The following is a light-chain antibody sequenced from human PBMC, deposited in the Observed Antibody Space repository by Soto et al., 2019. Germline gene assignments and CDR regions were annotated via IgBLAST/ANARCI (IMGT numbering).Light chain of an antibody. V-gene: IGKV3-15*01. Sequence: EIVMTQSPATLSVSPGERATLSCRASQSVSSNLAWYQQKPGQAPSLLIYGASTRATGTPARFSGSGSGTEFTLTITRLEPEDFAMYYCQQYSSSRTFGQGTKVDIK. CDR3: QQYSSSRT. CDR1: QSVSSN. CDR2: GAS. J-gene: IGKJ1*01.